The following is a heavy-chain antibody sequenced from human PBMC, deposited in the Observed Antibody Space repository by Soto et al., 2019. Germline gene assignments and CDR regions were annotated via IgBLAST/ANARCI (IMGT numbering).Heavy chain of an antibody. CDR3: AREEGDCSGGSCYYYYYGMDV. CDR2: IIPIFGTA. D-gene: IGHD2-15*01. Sequence: QVQLVQSGAEVKKPGSSVKVSCKASGGTFSSYAISWVRQAPGQGLEWMGGIIPIFGTANYAQKFQGRVTITADESTSTAYMELSSLRSEDTAMYYCAREEGDCSGGSCYYYYYGMDVWGQGTTVTVSS. J-gene: IGHJ6*02. CDR1: GGTFSSYA. V-gene: IGHV1-69*01.